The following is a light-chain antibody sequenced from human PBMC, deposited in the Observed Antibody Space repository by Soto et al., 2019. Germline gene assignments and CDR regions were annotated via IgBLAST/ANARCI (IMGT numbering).Light chain of an antibody. CDR2: DAS. Sequence: EVVLTQSPATLSLCPGERATRSCTASQSVSSYLAWYQQKPGQAPRLLIYDASNRATGIPARFSGSGSGTEFTLTISSLQSEDFAVYYCQQYNNWPSITFGQGTRLEIK. CDR1: QSVSSY. J-gene: IGKJ5*01. V-gene: IGKV3-11*01. CDR3: QQYNNWPSIT.